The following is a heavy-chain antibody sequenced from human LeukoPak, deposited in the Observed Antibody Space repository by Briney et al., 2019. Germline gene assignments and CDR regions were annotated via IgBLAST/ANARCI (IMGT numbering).Heavy chain of an antibody. V-gene: IGHV3-64*01. CDR2: ISSNGGST. CDR3: ARVVASGLGYYYCMDV. D-gene: IGHD2-15*01. Sequence: GGSLRLSCAASGFTFSSYAMHWVRQAPGKGLEYVSAISSNGGSTYYANSVKGRFTISRDNSKNTLYIQMGSLRAEDMAVYYCARVVASGLGYYYCMDVWGKGTTVTVSS. CDR1: GFTFSSYA. J-gene: IGHJ6*03.